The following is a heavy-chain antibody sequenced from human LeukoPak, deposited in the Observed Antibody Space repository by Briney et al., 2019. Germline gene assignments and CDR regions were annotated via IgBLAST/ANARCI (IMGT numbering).Heavy chain of an antibody. Sequence: MTSETLSLTCTVSGGSISSGSYYWGWIRQPPGKGLEWIGSVYYSGSTYYNPSLKSRITVSLDTSKNQFSLKLSSVTAADTAVYYCARDKTFEVLNYFDYWGQGTLVTVSS. J-gene: IGHJ4*02. CDR2: VYYSGST. CDR1: GGSISSGSYY. V-gene: IGHV4-39*07. CDR3: ARDKTFEVLNYFDY. D-gene: IGHD4/OR15-4a*01.